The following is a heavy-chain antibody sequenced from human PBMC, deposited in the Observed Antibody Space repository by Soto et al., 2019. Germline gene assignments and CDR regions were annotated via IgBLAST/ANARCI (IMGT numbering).Heavy chain of an antibody. CDR1: GFSLNTTAVG. CDR3: AHREGDAYVWGSYKDAFDI. V-gene: IGHV2-5*02. Sequence: QITLKESGPTLVKPTQTLTLTGTFSGFSLNTTAVGVGWIRQPPGKALEWLALIYWDNDKRYNPTLKTRLTITKDTSKDQVLLKMTNMDPVETATYFCAHREGDAYVWGSYKDAFDIWGQGTMVTVSS. J-gene: IGHJ3*02. D-gene: IGHD3-16*01. CDR2: IYWDNDK.